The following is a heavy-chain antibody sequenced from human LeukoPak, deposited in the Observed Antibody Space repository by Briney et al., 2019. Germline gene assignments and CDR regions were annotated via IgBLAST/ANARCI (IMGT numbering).Heavy chain of an antibody. CDR1: GFTFSSYE. V-gene: IGHV3-48*03. CDR3: ARDASRTGTT. D-gene: IGHD1-1*01. Sequence: GGSLRPSCAASGFTFSSYEMNWVRQAPGKGLEWVSYISSSGSTIYYADSVKGRFTISRDNAKNSVYLQMNSLRGEDTAVYYCARDASRTGTTWGQGTLVTVSS. CDR2: ISSSGSTI. J-gene: IGHJ5*02.